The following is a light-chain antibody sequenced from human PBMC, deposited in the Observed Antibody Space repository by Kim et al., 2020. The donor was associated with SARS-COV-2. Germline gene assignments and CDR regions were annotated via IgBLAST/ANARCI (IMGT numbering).Light chain of an antibody. Sequence: QSALTQPASVSGSPGQSITISCTGTSSDIGDYNSVSWYQQHPGKAPKLMIYDVTKRPSGVSNRFSGSKSVNTASLAISGLQAEDEADYYCSSYAIVSTFDVLFGGGTQLTVL. CDR1: SSDIGDYNS. CDR2: DVT. V-gene: IGLV2-14*01. CDR3: SSYAIVSTFDVL. J-gene: IGLJ2*01.